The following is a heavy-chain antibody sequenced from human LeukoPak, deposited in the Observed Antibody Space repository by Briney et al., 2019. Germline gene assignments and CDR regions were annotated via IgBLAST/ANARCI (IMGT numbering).Heavy chain of an antibody. CDR3: ARGRRSSTGTLNWFDP. Sequence: SETLSLTCAVYGGSFSGYYWSWIRQPPGKGLEWIGEINHSGSTNYNPSLKSRVTMSVDTSKNQFSLKLSSVTAADTAVYYCARGRRSSTGTLNWFDPWGQGTLVTVSS. J-gene: IGHJ5*02. CDR1: GGSFSGYY. CDR2: INHSGST. V-gene: IGHV4-34*01. D-gene: IGHD1-1*01.